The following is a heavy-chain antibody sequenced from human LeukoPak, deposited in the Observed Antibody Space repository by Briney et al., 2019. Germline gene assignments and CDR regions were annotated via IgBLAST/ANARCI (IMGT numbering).Heavy chain of an antibody. D-gene: IGHD3-22*01. Sequence: SETLSLTCAVYGGSFSGYYWSWIRQPPGKELEWIGEINHSGSTNYNPSLKSRVTISVDTSKNQFSLKLSSVTAADTAVYYCARVGDYYDSSGYYGLHDYWGQGTLVTVSS. V-gene: IGHV4-34*01. CDR1: GGSFSGYY. CDR3: ARVGDYYDSSGYYGLHDY. CDR2: INHSGST. J-gene: IGHJ4*02.